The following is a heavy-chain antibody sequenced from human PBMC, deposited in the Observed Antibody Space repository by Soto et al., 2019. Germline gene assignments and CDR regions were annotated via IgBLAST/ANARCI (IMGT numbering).Heavy chain of an antibody. CDR2: ISGSGGST. CDR3: AKESSVIFRVERHNWFDP. V-gene: IGHV3-23*01. D-gene: IGHD3-3*01. CDR1: RFTFTSYA. J-gene: IGHJ5*02. Sequence: GGSLTLYRAASRFTFTSYALSCVRQAPGKGLEWVSAISGSGGSTYYADSVKGRFTISRDNSKNTLYLQMNSLRAEDTAVYYCAKESSVIFRVERHNWFDPWGQGTLVTVSS.